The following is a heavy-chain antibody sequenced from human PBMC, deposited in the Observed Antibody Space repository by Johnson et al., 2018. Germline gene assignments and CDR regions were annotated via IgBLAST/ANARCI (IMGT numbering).Heavy chain of an antibody. D-gene: IGHD3-22*01. Sequence: VQLVESGGGLVQPGRSLRLSCTASGFTFGDYAMSWFRQAPGKGLEWVGFIRSKAYGGTTEYAASVKGRFTISRDDSKSIAYLQMNSLKTEDTAVYYCTRAGSGYYTMADAFDIWGQGTMVTVSS. CDR3: TRAGSGYYTMADAFDI. V-gene: IGHV3-49*03. CDR1: GFTFGDYA. CDR2: IRSKAYGGTT. J-gene: IGHJ3*02.